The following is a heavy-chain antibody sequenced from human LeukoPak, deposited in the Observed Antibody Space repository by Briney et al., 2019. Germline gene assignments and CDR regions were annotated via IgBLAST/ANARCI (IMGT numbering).Heavy chain of an antibody. Sequence: NPSETLSLTCTVSGGSISSSSYYWGWIRQPPGKGLEWIGNIYYTGNTYYNASLQSRVTISIDTSKNQFSLRLNSVTAADTAMYYCAKSGGYGLIDYWGQGTLVTVSS. V-gene: IGHV4-39*01. CDR2: IYYTGNT. CDR3: AKSGGYGLIDY. J-gene: IGHJ4*02. D-gene: IGHD1-26*01. CDR1: GGSISSSSYY.